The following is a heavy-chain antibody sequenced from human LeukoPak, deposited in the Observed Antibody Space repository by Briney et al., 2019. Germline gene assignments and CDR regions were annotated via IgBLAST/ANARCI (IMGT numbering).Heavy chain of an antibody. CDR2: INHNSGGT. CDR3: ASGAIGGGAFDI. J-gene: IGHJ3*02. Sequence: ASVKVSCKASGYTFTGYYMHWVRQAPGQGLEWMGWINHNSGGTIYAQRFQGRVTMTRDTSISTAYMDLSSLRSDDTAVYYCASGAIGGGAFDIWGQGTMVTVSS. D-gene: IGHD3-16*01. CDR1: GYTFTGYY. V-gene: IGHV1-2*02.